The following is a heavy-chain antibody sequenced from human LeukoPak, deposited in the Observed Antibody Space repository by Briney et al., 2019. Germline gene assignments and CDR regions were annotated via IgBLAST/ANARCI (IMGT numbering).Heavy chain of an antibody. CDR2: IYSGGST. D-gene: IGHD5-24*01. CDR1: GFTVSSNY. J-gene: IGHJ4*02. CDR3: ARTGRDGYSYYFDY. Sequence: GGSLRLSCAASGFTVSSNYMCWVRQAPGKGLEWVPVIYSGGSTYYADSVKGRFTISRDNSKNTLYLQMNSLRAEDTAVYYCARTGRDGYSYYFDYWGQGTLVTVSS. V-gene: IGHV3-53*01.